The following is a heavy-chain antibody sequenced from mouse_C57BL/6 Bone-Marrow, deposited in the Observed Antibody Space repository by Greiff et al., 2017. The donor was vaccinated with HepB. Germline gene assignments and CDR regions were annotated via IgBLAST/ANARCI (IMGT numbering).Heavy chain of an antibody. D-gene: IGHD1-1*01. CDR1: GFTFSDYY. CDR2: ISNGGGST. J-gene: IGHJ1*03. V-gene: IGHV5-12*01. CDR3: ARHYYGSSHWYFDV. Sequence: EVQLVESGGGLVQPGGSLKLSCAASGFTFSDYYMYWVRQTPEKRLEWVAYISNGGGSTYYPGTVKGRFTISRDNAKNTLYLQMSRLKSEDTAMYYCARHYYGSSHWYFDVWGTGTTVTVSS.